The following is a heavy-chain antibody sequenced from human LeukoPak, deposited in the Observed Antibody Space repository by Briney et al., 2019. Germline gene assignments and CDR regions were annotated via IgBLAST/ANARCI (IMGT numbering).Heavy chain of an antibody. V-gene: IGHV4-59*01. CDR3: ARVPPLSRPYTGNNYYFDY. D-gene: IGHD5-24*01. J-gene: IGHJ4*02. CDR1: GGSLSSYY. Sequence: PSVTLSLTCTVSGGSLSSYYWSWIRQPPGKGLEWIGYISYTGGTNYNPSLKSRVTISVDTSKNQFSLKLSSVTAADTPVYYCARVPPLSRPYTGNNYYFDYWGQGTLVTVSS. CDR2: ISYTGGT.